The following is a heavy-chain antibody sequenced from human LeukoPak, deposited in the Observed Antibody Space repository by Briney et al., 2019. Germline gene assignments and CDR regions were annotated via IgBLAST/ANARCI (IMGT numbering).Heavy chain of an antibody. V-gene: IGHV1-2*02. CDR3: ALRGYYYGSGTQGAFDI. D-gene: IGHD3-10*01. Sequence: GASVKDSCKASGYTFTGYYMHWVRHAPGQGREWMGWINPNSGGTNYAQKFQGRVTMTRDTSISTAYMELSRLRSDDTAVYYCALRGYYYGSGTQGAFDIWGQGTMVTVSS. CDR1: GYTFTGYY. J-gene: IGHJ3*02. CDR2: INPNSGGT.